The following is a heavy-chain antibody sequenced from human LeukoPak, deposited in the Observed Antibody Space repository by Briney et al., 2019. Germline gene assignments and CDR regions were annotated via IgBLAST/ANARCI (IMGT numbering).Heavy chain of an antibody. Sequence: GGSLRLSCAASGFTFSNYGMHWARQAPGKGLEWVAVVSHDESNKYYADSVKGRFTISRDNSKSTLYLQMNNLRAEDTAVYYCAKPGTGPYCSSTSRCAFEIWGQGTMVTVSS. V-gene: IGHV3-30*18. CDR3: AKPGTGPYCSSTSRCAFEI. D-gene: IGHD2-2*01. CDR2: VSHDESNK. J-gene: IGHJ3*02. CDR1: GFTFSNYG.